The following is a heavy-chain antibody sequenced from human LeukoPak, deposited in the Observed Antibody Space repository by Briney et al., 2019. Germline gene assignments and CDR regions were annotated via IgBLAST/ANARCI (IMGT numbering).Heavy chain of an antibody. Sequence: VASVKVSCKASGYTFISYDINWVRQATRQGLEWMGGIIPIFGTANYAEKFQGRVTITADESTSTAYMELSSLRSEDTAVYYCARDSVSYYDSSGYYYAFYYWGQGTLVTVSS. J-gene: IGHJ4*02. D-gene: IGHD3-22*01. CDR3: ARDSVSYYDSSGYYYAFYY. V-gene: IGHV1-69*13. CDR1: GYTFISYD. CDR2: IIPIFGTA.